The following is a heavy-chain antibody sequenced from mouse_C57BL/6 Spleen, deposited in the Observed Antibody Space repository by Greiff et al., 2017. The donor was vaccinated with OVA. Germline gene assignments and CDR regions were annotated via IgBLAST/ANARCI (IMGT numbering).Heavy chain of an antibody. V-gene: IGHV1-55*01. Sequence: VQLQQSGAELVKPGASVKMSCKASGYTFTSYWITWVKQRPGQGLEWIGDIYPGSGSTNYNEKFKSKATLTVDTSSSTAYMQLSSLTSEDSAVYYCAVYYDYDGVFAYWGQGTLVTVSA. D-gene: IGHD2-4*01. CDR1: GYTFTSYW. CDR2: IYPGSGST. CDR3: AVYYDYDGVFAY. J-gene: IGHJ3*01.